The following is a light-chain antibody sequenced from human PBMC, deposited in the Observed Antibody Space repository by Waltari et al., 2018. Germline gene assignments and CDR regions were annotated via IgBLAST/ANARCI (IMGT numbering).Light chain of an antibody. V-gene: IGLV2-14*03. CDR3: SSYISSDTLEL. CDR1: SSDVGGYNY. J-gene: IGLJ2*01. CDR2: DVS. Sequence: QSALTQPASVSGSHGQSITISCTGTSSDVGGYNYVSWYQQHPGKAPKLIIFDVSNRPSGVSSRFSGSKSGNTASLTISGLQAQDEADYYCSSYISSDTLELFGGGTSLTVL.